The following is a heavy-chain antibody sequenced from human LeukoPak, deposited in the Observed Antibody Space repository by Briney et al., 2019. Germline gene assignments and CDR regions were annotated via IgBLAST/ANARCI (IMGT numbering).Heavy chain of an antibody. J-gene: IGHJ4*02. Sequence: GASVKVSCTTSGYSFNTFGLTWVRQAPGQGLEWLGWISPYNGKTNYAPKVQGRVTLTTDTSARTAYMELRSLRSDDTAAYYCARDVGVSGLLLDFDYWGQGTLVTVSS. D-gene: IGHD2-21*01. CDR1: GYSFNTFG. CDR2: ISPYNGKT. V-gene: IGHV1-18*01. CDR3: ARDVGVSGLLLDFDY.